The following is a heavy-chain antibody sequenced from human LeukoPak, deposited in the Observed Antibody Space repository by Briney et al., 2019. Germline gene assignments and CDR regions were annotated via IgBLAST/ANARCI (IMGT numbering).Heavy chain of an antibody. CDR3: ARDGGVTTFILYWFDP. CDR2: IYYSGST. J-gene: IGHJ5*02. D-gene: IGHD4-17*01. V-gene: IGHV4-39*07. Sequence: SETLSLTCTVSVGSISSSSYYWGWIRQPPGKGLEWIGSIYYSGSTYYNPSLKSRVTISVDTSKNQFSLKLSSVTAADTAVYYCARDGGVTTFILYWFDPWGQGTLVTVSS. CDR1: VGSISSSSYY.